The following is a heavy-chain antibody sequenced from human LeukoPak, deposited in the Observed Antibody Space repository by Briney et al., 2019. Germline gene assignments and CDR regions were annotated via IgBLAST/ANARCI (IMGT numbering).Heavy chain of an antibody. CDR2: ISYDGSNK. CDR3: ARDLVSDIVVVPAAGFDP. CDR1: GFTFSSYA. D-gene: IGHD2-2*01. J-gene: IGHJ5*02. V-gene: IGHV3-30-3*01. Sequence: GGSLRLSCAASGFTFSSYAMHWVRQAPGKGLEWVAVISYDGSNKYYADSVKGRFTISRDNSKNTLYLQMNSLRAEDTAVYYCARDLVSDIVVVPAAGFDPWGQGTLVTVSS.